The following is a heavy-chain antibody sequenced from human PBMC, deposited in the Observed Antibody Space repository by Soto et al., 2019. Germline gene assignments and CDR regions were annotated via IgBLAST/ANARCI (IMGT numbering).Heavy chain of an antibody. V-gene: IGHV3-33*01. Sequence: QVQLVESGGGVVQPGRSLRLSCAASGFTFSSYGMHWVRQAPDKGLEWVAVIWYDGSNKYYADSVKGRFTISRDNSKNTLYLQMNSLRAEDTAVYYCERDFRAGTTPGCQDIWGQGTMVTVSS. CDR2: IWYDGSNK. CDR1: GFTFSSYG. J-gene: IGHJ3*02. D-gene: IGHD1-7*01. CDR3: ERDFRAGTTPGCQDI.